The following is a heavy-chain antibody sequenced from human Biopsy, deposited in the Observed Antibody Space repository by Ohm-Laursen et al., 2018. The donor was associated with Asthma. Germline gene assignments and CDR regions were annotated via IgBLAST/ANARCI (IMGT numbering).Heavy chain of an antibody. D-gene: IGHD4-17*01. V-gene: IGHV1-24*01. Sequence: ASVKASCKISGYSLTDLSMRWVRQAPGQGLEWMGGHDHEEGGTVNARRFQGRVTMTEDTSTDTAYMELSSLSSDGTAVYYCASDFPKDYVRYNFQFWGQGTLVTVSS. CDR2: HDHEEGGT. CDR3: ASDFPKDYVRYNFQF. CDR1: GYSLTDLS. J-gene: IGHJ4*02.